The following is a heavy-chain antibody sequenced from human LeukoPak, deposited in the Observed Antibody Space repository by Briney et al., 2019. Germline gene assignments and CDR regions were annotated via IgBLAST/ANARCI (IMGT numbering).Heavy chain of an antibody. CDR2: MNPNSGNT. Sequence: ASVKVSCKASGYTFTSYDINWVRQATGQGLEWMGWMNPNSGNTGYAQKFQGRVTITRNTSISTAYMELSSLRSEDTAVYYCARGEWELGGFGFDPWGQGTLVTVSS. CDR3: ARGEWELGGFGFDP. D-gene: IGHD1-26*01. V-gene: IGHV1-8*03. CDR1: GYTFTSYD. J-gene: IGHJ5*02.